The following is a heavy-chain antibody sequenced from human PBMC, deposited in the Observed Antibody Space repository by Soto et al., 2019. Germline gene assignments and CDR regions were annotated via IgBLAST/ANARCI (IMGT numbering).Heavy chain of an antibody. J-gene: IGHJ4*02. CDR3: ARDLQQSDY. CDR1: GFIFSSYA. V-gene: IGHV3-30-3*01. D-gene: IGHD5-18*01. CDR2: ISYDGSNK. Sequence: QVQLVESGGGVVQPGRSLRLSCAASGFIFSSYAMHWVRQAPGKGLEWVAVISYDGSNKYYADSVKGRFTISRDNSKNTLYLQMNSLRAEDTAVYYCARDLQQSDYWGQGTLVTVSS.